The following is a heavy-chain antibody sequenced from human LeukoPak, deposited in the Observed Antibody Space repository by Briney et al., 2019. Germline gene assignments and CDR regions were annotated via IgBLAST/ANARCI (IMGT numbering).Heavy chain of an antibody. CDR2: ISGDGFST. Sequence: GGSLRLSCAASGFTFSSYAMSWVRQAPGKGLEWVSAISGDGFSTYYADSVKGRFTISRDNAKNSLYLQMNSLRAEDTAVYYCARGGDGDHLESPAGMDVWGQGTTVTVSS. CDR1: GFTFSSYA. D-gene: IGHD4-17*01. CDR3: ARGGDGDHLESPAGMDV. J-gene: IGHJ6*02. V-gene: IGHV3-23*01.